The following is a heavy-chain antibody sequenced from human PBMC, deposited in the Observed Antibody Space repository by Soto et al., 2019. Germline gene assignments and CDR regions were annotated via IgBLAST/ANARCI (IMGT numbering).Heavy chain of an antibody. CDR2: INHSGST. CDR3: ARESITIFGVVPPGNWFEP. D-gene: IGHD3-3*01. Sequence: SETLSLTCAVYGGSFSGYYWSWIRQPPGKGLEWIGEINHSGSTNYNPSLKSRVTISVDTSKNQFSLKLSSVTAADTAVYYCARESITIFGVVPPGNWFEPWGQGTLVTVSS. V-gene: IGHV4-34*01. J-gene: IGHJ5*02. CDR1: GGSFSGYY.